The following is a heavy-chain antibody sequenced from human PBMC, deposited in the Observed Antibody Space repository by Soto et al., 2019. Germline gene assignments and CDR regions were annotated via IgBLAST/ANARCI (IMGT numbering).Heavy chain of an antibody. J-gene: IGHJ3*02. Sequence: EVRLLESGGGLVQPGGSLRLSCAASGFTFSTYAMTWVRQAPGKGLEWVSTIAAGGVSTFYADSVRGRFTVSRDNSKNTLYLQMNSLRAEDTALYYCAKDHTVVIRDAFDIWGQGTMVNVSS. CDR1: GFTFSTYA. V-gene: IGHV3-23*01. D-gene: IGHD3-22*01. CDR2: IAAGGVST. CDR3: AKDHTVVIRDAFDI.